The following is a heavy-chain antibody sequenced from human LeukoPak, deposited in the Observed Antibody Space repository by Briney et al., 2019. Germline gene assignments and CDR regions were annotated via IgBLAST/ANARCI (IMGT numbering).Heavy chain of an antibody. V-gene: IGHV3-30*02. J-gene: IGHJ4*02. CDR1: GFTFSSYG. CDR3: ATSFGPVIAAAGTGAD. Sequence: GGSLRLSCAASGFTFSSYGMHWVRQAPGKGLEWVAFIRYDGSNKYYADSVKGRFTISRDNSKNTLYLQMNSLRAEDAAVYYCATSFGPVIAAAGTGADWGQGTLVTVSS. D-gene: IGHD6-13*01. CDR2: IRYDGSNK.